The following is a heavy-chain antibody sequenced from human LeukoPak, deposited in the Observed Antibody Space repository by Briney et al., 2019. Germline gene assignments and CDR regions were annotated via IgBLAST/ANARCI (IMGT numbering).Heavy chain of an antibody. V-gene: IGHV4-39*07. D-gene: IGHD1-26*01. CDR2: MYYSGST. CDR1: GGSISSNNY. J-gene: IGHJ3*02. CDR3: ARDTVGATFPGAFDI. Sequence: SETLSLTCTVSGGSISSNNYWGWIRQPPGKGLEWIGSMYYSGSTYYNPSLKSRVTISLDTSKNQFSLKVTSVTAADTAVYYCARDTVGATFPGAFDIWGQGTMVTVSS.